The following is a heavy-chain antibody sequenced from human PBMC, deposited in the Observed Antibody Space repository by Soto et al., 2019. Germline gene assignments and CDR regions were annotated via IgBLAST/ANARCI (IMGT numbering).Heavy chain of an antibody. Sequence: SVKVSCKASGGTFSSYAISWVRQAPGPGLEWMGGIIPIFGTANYAQKFQGRVTITADESTSTAYMELSSLRSEDTAVYYCASTVLVDTAMALYYYGMDVWGQGTTVTVSS. CDR3: ASTVLVDTAMALYYYGMDV. CDR2: IIPIFGTA. J-gene: IGHJ6*02. V-gene: IGHV1-69*13. D-gene: IGHD5-18*01. CDR1: GGTFSSYA.